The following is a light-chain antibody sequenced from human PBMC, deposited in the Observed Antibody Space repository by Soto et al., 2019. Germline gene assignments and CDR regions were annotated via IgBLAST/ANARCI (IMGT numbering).Light chain of an antibody. V-gene: IGLV2-14*01. CDR1: TGDLAAFNY. Sequence: QSALAQPASVSGSPGQSITISCARTTGDLAAFNYLSWYQQYPGRAPKLILYEISNRPSGISDRFSGSKSGNTASLTISGLQAEDEADYFCLTYTTSNTLHYVFVPGTKLTVL. CDR2: EIS. CDR3: LTYTTSNTLHYV. J-gene: IGLJ1*01.